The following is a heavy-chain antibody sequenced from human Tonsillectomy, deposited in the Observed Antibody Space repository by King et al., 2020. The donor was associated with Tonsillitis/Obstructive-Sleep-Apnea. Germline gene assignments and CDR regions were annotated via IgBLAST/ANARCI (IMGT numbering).Heavy chain of an antibody. D-gene: IGHD3-3*01. CDR1: GFTFDDYG. J-gene: IGHJ4*02. CDR3: ARSGGRFLEWLLYDY. CDR2: INWNGGST. V-gene: IGHV3-20*04. Sequence: VQLVESGGGVVRPGGSLRLSCAASGFTFDDYGMSWVRQAPGKGLEWVSGINWNGGSTGYADFVKGRFTISRDNAKNSLYLQMNSLRAEDTALYYCARSGGRFLEWLLYDYWGQGTLVTVSS.